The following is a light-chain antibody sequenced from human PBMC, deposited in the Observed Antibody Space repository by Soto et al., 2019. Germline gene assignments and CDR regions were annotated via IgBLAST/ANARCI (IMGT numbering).Light chain of an antibody. CDR1: QSITNW. CDR2: KAS. Sequence: DIQLTQSPSTQSASVGDRVIITCRASQSITNWLAWYQQKPGRAPRFLIHKASSLESGVPSRFSGSGSGKEFTLTISSLQPDDFATYYCQQYKSYPWTFRQGTKVEIK. CDR3: QQYKSYPWT. J-gene: IGKJ1*01. V-gene: IGKV1-5*03.